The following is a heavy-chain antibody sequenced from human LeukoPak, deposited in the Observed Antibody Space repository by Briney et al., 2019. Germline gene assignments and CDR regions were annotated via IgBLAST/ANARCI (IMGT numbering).Heavy chain of an antibody. CDR2: ISRGGDTI. Sequence: PGGSLRLSCAASGFTFSSYSMSWVRQAPGRGLEWVSAISRGGDTIYYADSVKGRFTISRDNSKNTLYLQMNSLRAEDTAVYYCAKPAGATIRGLFDPWGQGTLVTVSS. CDR3: AKPAGATIRGLFDP. V-gene: IGHV3-23*01. CDR1: GFTFSSYS. D-gene: IGHD5-12*01. J-gene: IGHJ5*02.